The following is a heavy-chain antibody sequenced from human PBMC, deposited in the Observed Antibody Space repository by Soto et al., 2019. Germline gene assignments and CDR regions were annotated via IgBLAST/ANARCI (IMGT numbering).Heavy chain of an antibody. J-gene: IGHJ5*02. CDR2: VSQGGPV. CDR1: GVSLDNFF. V-gene: IGHV4-59*01. D-gene: IGHD3-16*01. Sequence: QVQLQESGPGLLRPSETLSLTCTVSGVSLDNFFWSWIRQTPGKGLEWIGYVSQGGPVSYMTEGETPGYTPSLDVRATISLDLPQKQFSLTLTSVTAADTAVYYCARDRGGITVSAKPLGEWFDPWGQGTLVTVSS. CDR3: ARDRGGITVSAKPLGEWFDP.